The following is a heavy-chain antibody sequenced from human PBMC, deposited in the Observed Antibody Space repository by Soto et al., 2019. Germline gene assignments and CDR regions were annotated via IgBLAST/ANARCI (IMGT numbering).Heavy chain of an antibody. CDR1: GYTFTHYY. CDR2: INPASGST. CDR3: ARDLAAGDH. J-gene: IGHJ4*02. V-gene: IGHV1-46*01. D-gene: IGHD6-13*01. Sequence: QVQLVQSGAEVKKPGASVKLSCRTSGYTFTHYYIHWVRQGPGQGLAWLAIINPASGSTNYAQDFQGRVTLTMDTSTTTVYMELSGLRAEDTAIFYWARDLAAGDHWGQGTLVTVSS.